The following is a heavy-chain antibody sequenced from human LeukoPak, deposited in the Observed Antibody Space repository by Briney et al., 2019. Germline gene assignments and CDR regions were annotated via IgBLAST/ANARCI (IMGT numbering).Heavy chain of an antibody. Sequence: GALRLSCAASAFTFRPYAMIWVRQAPGKGLEWVSTVSGSGGSTYYADSVKGRFTISRDNAKNSLYLQMNSLRAEDTAVYYCARGKGICSSTSCEGGAFDIWGQGTMVTVSS. J-gene: IGHJ3*02. V-gene: IGHV3-23*01. CDR1: AFTFRPYA. CDR2: VSGSGGST. D-gene: IGHD2-2*01. CDR3: ARGKGICSSTSCEGGAFDI.